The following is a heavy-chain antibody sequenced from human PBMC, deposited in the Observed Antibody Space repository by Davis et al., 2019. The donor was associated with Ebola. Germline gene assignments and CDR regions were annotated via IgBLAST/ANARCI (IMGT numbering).Heavy chain of an antibody. CDR2: ISGSSSTI. CDR1: GFTFSTYS. D-gene: IGHD4-23*01. CDR3: ARESYGGTWELDY. V-gene: IGHV3-48*04. Sequence: PGGSLRLSCAASGFTFSTYSMNWVRQAPGKGLEWVSYISGSSSTIYYVDSVKGRFTISRDNAKNSLYLQMSSLRAEDTAVYYCARESYGGTWELDYWGQGTLVTVSS. J-gene: IGHJ4*02.